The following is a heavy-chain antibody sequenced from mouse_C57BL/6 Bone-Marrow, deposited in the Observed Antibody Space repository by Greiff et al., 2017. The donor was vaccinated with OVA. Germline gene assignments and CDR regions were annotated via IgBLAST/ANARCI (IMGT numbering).Heavy chain of an antibody. Sequence: VKQRPGHGLEWIGRIHPSDSDTNYNQKFKGKATLTVDKSSSTAYMQLSSLTSEDSAVYYCAAGDSEVAWFAYWGQGTLVTVSA. CDR2: IHPSDSDT. V-gene: IGHV1-74*01. J-gene: IGHJ3*01. CDR3: AAGDSEVAWFAY.